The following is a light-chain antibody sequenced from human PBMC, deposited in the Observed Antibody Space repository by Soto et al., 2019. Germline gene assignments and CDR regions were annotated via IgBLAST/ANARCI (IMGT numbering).Light chain of an antibody. V-gene: IGLV4-69*01. CDR1: SGHSNYA. J-gene: IGLJ2*01. CDR2: LNSDGSH. Sequence: QPVLTQSPSASASLGASVKLTCTLSSGHSNYAIAWHQQQPEKGPRYLMKLNSDGSHSKGDGIPDRFSGSSSGAERYLTISSLQSEDEADYYRQTWDNGIIFGGGTKLTVL. CDR3: QTWDNGII.